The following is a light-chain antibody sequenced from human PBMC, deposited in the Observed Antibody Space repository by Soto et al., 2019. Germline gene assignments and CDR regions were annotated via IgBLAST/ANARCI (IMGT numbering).Light chain of an antibody. Sequence: EIVMTRSPVTLSVSPGERGTLSCRASQSVGSNLAWYQQRCGQPPRLLVFGASTRATGIPARFSGSGSGTEFTLTISSLQSEDFAVYYCHQYDSCPETFGQGTKVESK. J-gene: IGKJ1*01. V-gene: IGKV3-15*01. CDR3: HQYDSCPET. CDR1: QSVGSN. CDR2: GAS.